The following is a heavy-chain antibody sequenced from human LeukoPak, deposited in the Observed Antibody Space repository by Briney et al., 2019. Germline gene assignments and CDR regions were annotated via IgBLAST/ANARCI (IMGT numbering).Heavy chain of an antibody. CDR1: GGSINNSHYY. J-gene: IGHJ4*02. CDR2: IYYTGST. D-gene: IGHD6-13*01. CDR3: ARSLNSSPPFDY. Sequence: SETLSLTCTVSGGSINNSHYYWGWIRQPPGKGLEWIGNIYYTGSTYYNPSLKSRVTISIDTSKNQFSLKLSSVTAADTAVYYCARSLNSSPPFDYWGQGTLVTVSS. V-gene: IGHV4-39*07.